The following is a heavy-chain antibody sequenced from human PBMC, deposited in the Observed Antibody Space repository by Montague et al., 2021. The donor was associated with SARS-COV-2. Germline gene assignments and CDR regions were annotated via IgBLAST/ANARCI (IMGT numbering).Heavy chain of an antibody. V-gene: IGHV4-39*02. CDR1: GGSISSNSYC. CDR3: VRGGYSDWLLPFEF. CDR2: IYYSGRH. Sequence: SETLSLTCTVSGGSISSNSYCWGWIRQPPGQGLEWIGSIYYSGRHYYNPSLKSRVTMSVDTTKSHFSLNLTSVTAADTAVFYCVRGGYSDWLLPFEFWGQGTLVTVSS. J-gene: IGHJ4*02. D-gene: IGHD3-9*01.